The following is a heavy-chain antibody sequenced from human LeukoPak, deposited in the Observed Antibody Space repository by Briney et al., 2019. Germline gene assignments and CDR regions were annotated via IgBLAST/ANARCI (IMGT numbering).Heavy chain of an antibody. J-gene: IGHJ3*01. CDR1: GFTFDNSP. Sequence: GRSLRLSCTASGFTFDNSPMHWVRQAPGKGLEWVSGLRWVSRTEGYADSVKGRFSISRDKAGNSLYLQMNNLRPDDTAFYYCARGQGTYNYASGSLKHFFDLWGQGTMVTVSS. V-gene: IGHV3-9*01. CDR3: ARGQGTYNYASGSLKHFFDL. CDR2: LRWVSRTE. D-gene: IGHD3-10*01.